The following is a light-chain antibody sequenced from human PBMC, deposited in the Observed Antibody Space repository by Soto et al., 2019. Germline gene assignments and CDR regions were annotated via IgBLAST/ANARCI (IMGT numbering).Light chain of an antibody. CDR2: EVS. Sequence: QSALTQPPSASVSPGQSVTISCTGTSSDVGGYNYVSWYQQHPGKAPKLMIYEVSKRPSGVPDRFSGSKSGNTASLTVSGLQAEDEADYYCSSYAGSNTPYVFGTGTKVTV. J-gene: IGLJ1*01. CDR1: SSDVGGYNY. V-gene: IGLV2-8*01. CDR3: SSYAGSNTPYV.